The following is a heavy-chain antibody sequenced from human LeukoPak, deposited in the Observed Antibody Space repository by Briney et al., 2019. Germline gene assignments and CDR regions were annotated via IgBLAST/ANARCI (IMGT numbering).Heavy chain of an antibody. Sequence: GGSLRLSCAASGFTFANFAMGWVRQAPGKGLEWVSAISGSGGSTYYADSVKGRFTISRDNSKNTLYLQMNSLRAEDTAVYYCAKLAVVPAAKGYYFDYWGQGTLVTVSS. CDR2: ISGSGGST. D-gene: IGHD2-2*01. CDR1: GFTFANFA. J-gene: IGHJ4*02. CDR3: AKLAVVPAAKGYYFDY. V-gene: IGHV3-23*01.